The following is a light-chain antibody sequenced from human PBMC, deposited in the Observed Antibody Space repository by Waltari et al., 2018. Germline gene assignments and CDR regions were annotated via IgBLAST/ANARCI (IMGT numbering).Light chain of an antibody. CDR3: QEYVDDLWT. J-gene: IGKJ1*01. Sequence: DILMTQSPPPLSASMGDRVTITCRASRDISTKLAWYQQKPGRAPKLLIYKASSLESGVPARFSGSGSGTEFTLTISTLQPDDFATYYCQEYVDDLWTFGQGTKVEIK. V-gene: IGKV1-5*03. CDR2: KAS. CDR1: RDISTK.